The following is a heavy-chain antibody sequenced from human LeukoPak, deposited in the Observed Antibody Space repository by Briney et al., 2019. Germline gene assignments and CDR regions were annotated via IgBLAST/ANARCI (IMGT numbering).Heavy chain of an antibody. D-gene: IGHD3-10*01. V-gene: IGHV1-69*04. CDR3: ASDPLYGSGSYSFDY. CDR2: IIPILGIA. Sequence: ASVKVSCKASGGTFSSYAISWVRQAPGQGLEWMGRIIPILGIANYAQKFQGRVTITADKSTSTAYMELSSLRSEDTAVYYCASDPLYGSGSYSFDYWGQGTLVTISS. CDR1: GGTFSSYA. J-gene: IGHJ4*02.